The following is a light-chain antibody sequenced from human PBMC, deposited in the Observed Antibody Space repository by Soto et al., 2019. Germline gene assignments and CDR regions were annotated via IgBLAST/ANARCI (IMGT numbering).Light chain of an antibody. Sequence: DIQMTQSPSTLSASVGDRVTITCRASQSIATWLAWYQQKPGKAPKLMIYMASRLEGGVPSRFSGSGSGTDFTLSVSSLQPDDFATYYCQHSNSYSFTFGPGTTVDIK. J-gene: IGKJ3*01. CDR2: MAS. CDR1: QSIATW. V-gene: IGKV1-5*03. CDR3: QHSNSYSFT.